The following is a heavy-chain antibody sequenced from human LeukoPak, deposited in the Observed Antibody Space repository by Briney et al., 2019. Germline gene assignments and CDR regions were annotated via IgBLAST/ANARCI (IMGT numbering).Heavy chain of an antibody. D-gene: IGHD2/OR15-2a*01. J-gene: IGHJ4*02. CDR3: ARGPNRYYFDY. CDR2: IYYSGRT. Sequence: PSETLSLTCTVSGGSISSYYWSWIRQPPGKGLEWTGYIYYSGRTNYNPSLKSRVTISVDMSKNQFSLKLSSVTAADTAVYYCARGPNRYYFDYWGQGTLVTVSS. CDR1: GGSISSYY. V-gene: IGHV4-59*01.